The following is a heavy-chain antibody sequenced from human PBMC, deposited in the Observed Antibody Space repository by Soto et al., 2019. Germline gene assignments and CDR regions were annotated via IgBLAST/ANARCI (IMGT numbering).Heavy chain of an antibody. J-gene: IGHJ4*02. CDR2: ISKDGNSK. V-gene: IGHV3-30-3*01. CDR3: ARDPQGSYCYIDY. Sequence: PGGSLRLSCAASGFTFSSYAIHWVRQAPGKGLEWVTIISKDGNSKHYADSVKGRFTNSRDNSKNTLFLQMNSLRAEDTAVYYCARDPQGSYCYIDYWGQGTPVTVSS. D-gene: IGHD3-10*01. CDR1: GFTFSSYA.